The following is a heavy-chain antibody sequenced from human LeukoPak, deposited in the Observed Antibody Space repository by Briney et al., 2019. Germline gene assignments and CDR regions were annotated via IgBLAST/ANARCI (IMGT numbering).Heavy chain of an antibody. CDR2: ISPNSGGT. Sequence: ASVKVSCKTSGYTFNHYYIHWVRQAPGQGLEWLGCISPNSGGTNYAQRFQGRVTMTRDTSISTAYMELSRLRSDDTAVYYCARDPIVVVPAATRNGMDVWGQGTTVTVSS. CDR1: GYTFNHYY. V-gene: IGHV1-2*02. CDR3: ARDPIVVVPAATRNGMDV. J-gene: IGHJ6*02. D-gene: IGHD2-2*01.